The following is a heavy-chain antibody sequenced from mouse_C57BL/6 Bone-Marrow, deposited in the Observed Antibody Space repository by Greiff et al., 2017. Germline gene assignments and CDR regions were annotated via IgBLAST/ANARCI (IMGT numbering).Heavy chain of an antibody. V-gene: IGHV7-1*01. CDR3: ARDAKYGRDYAMDY. CDR1: GFTFSDFY. CDR2: SRNKANDYTT. J-gene: IGHJ4*01. D-gene: IGHD1-1*01. Sequence: EVKVVESGGGLVQSGRSLRLSCATSGFTFSDFYMEWVRQAPGKGLEWIAASRNKANDYTTEYSASVKGRFIVSRDTSQSILYLQMNALRAEDTAIYYCARDAKYGRDYAMDYWGQGTSVTVSS.